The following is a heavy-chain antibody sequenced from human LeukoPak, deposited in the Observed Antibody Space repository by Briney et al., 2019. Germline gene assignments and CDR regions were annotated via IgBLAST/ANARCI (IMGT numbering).Heavy chain of an antibody. CDR1: GYTFTGYY. J-gene: IGHJ5*02. Sequence: APVKVSCKASGYTFTGYYMHWVRQAPGQGLEWMGWINPNSGGTNYAQKFQGRVTMTRDTSIRTAYMELSRLMSDDTAVYYCARGATHCSSTSCYGNWFDPWGQGTLVTVSS. V-gene: IGHV1-2*02. CDR2: INPNSGGT. D-gene: IGHD2-2*01. CDR3: ARGATHCSSTSCYGNWFDP.